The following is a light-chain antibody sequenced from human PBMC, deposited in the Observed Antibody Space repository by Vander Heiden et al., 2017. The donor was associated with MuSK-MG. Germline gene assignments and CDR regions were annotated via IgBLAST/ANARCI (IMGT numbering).Light chain of an antibody. CDR2: GAS. Sequence: DVQMTQSPSSLSASVGGRVTITCRASQDIKNYLAWYQQKPRKVPKLLIYGASTLQSGVPSRFSGSRSGTDFTLTISGLQPEDVATYYCQEYNSAPSATFGPGTKVDIK. J-gene: IGKJ3*01. V-gene: IGKV1-27*01. CDR1: QDIKNY. CDR3: QEYNSAPSAT.